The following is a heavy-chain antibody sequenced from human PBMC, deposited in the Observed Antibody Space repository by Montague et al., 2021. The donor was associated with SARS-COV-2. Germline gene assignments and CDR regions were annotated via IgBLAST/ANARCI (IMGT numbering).Heavy chain of an antibody. Sequence: TLSLTCTVSGGSISCGSSHWSWIRQPAGKGLEWIGRIYTSGSTNYNRSLKSRVTISVDTSNNQLSLKLSSVTAADTAVYYCARDSLTLDAFDIWGQGTMFPAPS. CDR1: GGSISCGSSH. J-gene: IGHJ3*02. V-gene: IGHV4-61*02. D-gene: IGHD3-9*01. CDR3: ARDSLTLDAFDI. CDR2: IYTSGST.